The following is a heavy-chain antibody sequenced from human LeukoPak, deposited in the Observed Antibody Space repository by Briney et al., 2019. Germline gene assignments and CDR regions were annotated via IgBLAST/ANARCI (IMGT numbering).Heavy chain of an antibody. CDR1: GFTFSNYW. Sequence: GGSLRLSCAASGFTFSNYWMSWIRQAPGKGLEWVGHIASKTDGGTTDYAAPVKGRFTISRDDSKNTLFLQMNSLKTEDTAVYYCTTGIRGDCGQGTLVTVSS. CDR2: IASKTDGGTT. J-gene: IGHJ4*02. V-gene: IGHV3-15*04. CDR3: TTGIRGD.